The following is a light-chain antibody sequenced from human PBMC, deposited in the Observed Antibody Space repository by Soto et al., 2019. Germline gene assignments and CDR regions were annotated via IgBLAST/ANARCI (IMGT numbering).Light chain of an antibody. Sequence: DIQMTQSPSSVAASVGDRVTITCRASQGIGSWLAWYQQKPGKAPKLLISAASNLQGGVPSRFSGSASGTDSTLTISSLQPEDFATYYCQQAYSFPLTFGGGTKVEIK. J-gene: IGKJ4*01. CDR3: QQAYSFPLT. V-gene: IGKV1-12*01. CDR2: AAS. CDR1: QGIGSW.